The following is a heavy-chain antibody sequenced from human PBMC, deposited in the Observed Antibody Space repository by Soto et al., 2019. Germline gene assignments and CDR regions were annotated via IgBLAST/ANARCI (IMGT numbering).Heavy chain of an antibody. Sequence: VQLVQSGAEVKKPGSSVKVSCKASGGTFSNYPFIWVRQAPGQGLDWMGGIIPIFGTTDYGQRFQGRVTITADESTNTAYMQLSRRRSDDTAVYYCARGLYCGGGCYSHFDYWGQGTLVTVSS. CDR2: IIPIFGTT. D-gene: IGHD2-21*02. V-gene: IGHV1-69*01. CDR3: ARGLYCGGGCYSHFDY. CDR1: GGTFSNYP. J-gene: IGHJ4*02.